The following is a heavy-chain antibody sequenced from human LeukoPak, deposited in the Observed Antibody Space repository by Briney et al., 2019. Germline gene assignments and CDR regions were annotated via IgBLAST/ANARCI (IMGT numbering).Heavy chain of an antibody. D-gene: IGHD3-22*01. CDR1: GGSISSYY. J-gene: IGHJ4*02. Sequence: SETLSLTCTVSGGSISSYYWTWIRQPPGKGLEWIGEINHSGSTNYNPSLESRVTISVDTSKNQFSLKLSSVTAADTAVYYCGGSGYPDYFDYWGQGTLVTVSS. CDR2: INHSGST. CDR3: GGSGYPDYFDY. V-gene: IGHV4-34*01.